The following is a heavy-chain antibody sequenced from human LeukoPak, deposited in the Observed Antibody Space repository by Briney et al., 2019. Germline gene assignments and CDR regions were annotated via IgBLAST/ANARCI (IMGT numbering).Heavy chain of an antibody. CDR2: IIPTIGAA. Sequence: SVKVSCKASGVSGGSLSRYAMNGVRQAPGQGLEWMGGIIPTIGAANYAQNFEGRVTITTDESTQTAYMEINNLRSDDTAVYYCARSQELVTMDDACDAWGQGTLVSVSS. V-gene: IGHV1-69*05. CDR1: GVSGGSLSRYA. J-gene: IGHJ3*01. D-gene: IGHD3-10*01. CDR3: ARSQELVTMDDACDA.